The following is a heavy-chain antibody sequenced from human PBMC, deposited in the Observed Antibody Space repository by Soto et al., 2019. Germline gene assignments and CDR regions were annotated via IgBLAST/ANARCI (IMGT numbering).Heavy chain of an antibody. V-gene: IGHV3-11*06. Sequence: NPGGSMRLSCAASGFDFSDYYMSWIRQAPGKGLEWVAYITSSSSNFTRYADSVRGRFTISRDNARNSVSLQMNSLRPEDTAVYYCVRDRGYSGYTFWGQGTQVTVSS. J-gene: IGHJ4*02. CDR3: VRDRGYSGYTF. CDR1: GFDFSDYY. D-gene: IGHD5-12*01. CDR2: ITSSSSNFT.